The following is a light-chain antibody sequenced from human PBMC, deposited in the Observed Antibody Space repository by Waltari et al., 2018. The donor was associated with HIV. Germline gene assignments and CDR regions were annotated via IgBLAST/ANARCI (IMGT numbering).Light chain of an antibody. V-gene: IGLV2-23*02. CDR1: SSDVGAYNL. Sequence: QSALTQPASVYGSPGQSITISCTGTSSDVGAYNLVSWYQQHPGTAPKLMIFEVTKRPSGVSDRFSGSRSGNTASLTISGLQAEDEGEYHCCSYTGTGVVFGGGTKLTVL. J-gene: IGLJ2*01. CDR3: CSYTGTGVV. CDR2: EVT.